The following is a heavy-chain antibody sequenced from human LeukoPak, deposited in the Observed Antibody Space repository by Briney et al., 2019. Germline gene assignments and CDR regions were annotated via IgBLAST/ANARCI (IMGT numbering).Heavy chain of an antibody. J-gene: IGHJ1*01. CDR1: GFTFTSSA. Sequence: SVKVSCKASGFTFTSSAVQWVRQARGQRLEWIGWIVVGSGNTNYAQKFQERVTITRDMSTSTAYMELSSLRSGDTAVYYCAAGGSSSWYLMEHWGQGTLVTVSS. D-gene: IGHD6-13*01. CDR2: IVVGSGNT. CDR3: AAGGSSSWYLMEH. V-gene: IGHV1-58*01.